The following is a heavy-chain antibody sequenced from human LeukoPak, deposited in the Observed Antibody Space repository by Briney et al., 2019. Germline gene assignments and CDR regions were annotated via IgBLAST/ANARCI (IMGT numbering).Heavy chain of an antibody. CDR2: LYGAGNT. J-gene: IGHJ4*02. V-gene: IGHV3-53*04. CDR1: GFNVSSNY. D-gene: IGHD6-19*01. CDR3: ARGGTPGFSTGRIDY. Sequence: PGGSLRLSCAASGFNVSSNYMSWVRQAPGKGLEWVSVLYGAGNTYYADSVKGRFTISRHDSQNTLFLQMNSLRAEDTAVYYCARGGTPGFSTGRIDYWGQGTLVTVSS.